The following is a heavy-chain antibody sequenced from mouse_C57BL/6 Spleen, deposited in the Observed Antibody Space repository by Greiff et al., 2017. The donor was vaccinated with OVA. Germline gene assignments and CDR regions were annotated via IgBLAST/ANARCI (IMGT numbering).Heavy chain of an antibody. J-gene: IGHJ2*01. V-gene: IGHV1-55*01. D-gene: IGHD2-5*01. CDR3: ARSPSDSNYGYFDY. CDR1: GYTFTSYW. Sequence: QVQLQQPGAELVKPGASVKMSCKASGYTFTSYWITWVKQRPGQGLEWIGDIYPGSGSTNYNEKFKSKATLTVDTSSSTAYMQLSSLTSEDSAVYDCARSPSDSNYGYFDYWGQGTTLTVSS. CDR2: IYPGSGST.